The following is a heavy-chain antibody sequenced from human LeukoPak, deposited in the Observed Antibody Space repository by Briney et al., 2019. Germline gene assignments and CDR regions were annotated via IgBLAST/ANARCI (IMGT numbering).Heavy chain of an antibody. Sequence: ASVKVSCKASGYTFTSYGITWVRQAPGQGLEWMGIIGGSTNYAQKFQGRVTMTRDTSTSTVYMELSSLRSEDTAVYYCARVRDGYNDAYDIWGQGTMVTVHS. CDR1: GYTFTSYG. J-gene: IGHJ3*02. CDR2: IGGST. V-gene: IGHV1-46*01. CDR3: ARVRDGYNDAYDI. D-gene: IGHD5-24*01.